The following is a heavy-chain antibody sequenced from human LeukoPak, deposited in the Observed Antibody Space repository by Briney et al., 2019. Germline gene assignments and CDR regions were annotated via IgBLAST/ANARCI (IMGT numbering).Heavy chain of an antibody. CDR3: ASPTRLYCSSTSCYPGGYDY. V-gene: IGHV3-74*01. CDR1: GFTFSRDW. D-gene: IGHD2-2*01. J-gene: IGHJ4*02. Sequence: GGSLRLSCAASGFTFSRDWMHWVRQAPGKGLVWVARIKYDGSTTNSADSVEGRFTISRDNAKNTVYLQMNSLRAEDTAVYYCASPTRLYCSSTSCYPGGYDYWGQGTLVTVSS. CDR2: IKYDGSTT.